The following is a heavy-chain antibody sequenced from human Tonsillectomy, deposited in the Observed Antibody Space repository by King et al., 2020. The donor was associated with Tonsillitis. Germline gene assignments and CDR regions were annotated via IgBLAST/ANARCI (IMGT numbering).Heavy chain of an antibody. CDR1: GYTFTNYG. V-gene: IGHV1-18*01. D-gene: IGHD3-22*01. CDR2: ISAYNGNT. J-gene: IGHJ4*02. Sequence: QLVQSGAEVKKPGASVKVSCKASGYTFTNYGISWVRQAPGQGLEWMGWISAYNGNTNSKYAKKLQGRVTMTTDTSTSTAYMELRTLRSDDSAVYYCASALSHDSTEYWGQGTLVTVSS. CDR3: ASALSHDSTEY.